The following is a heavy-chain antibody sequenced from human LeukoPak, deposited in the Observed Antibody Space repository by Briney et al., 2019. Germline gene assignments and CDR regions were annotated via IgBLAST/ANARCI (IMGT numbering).Heavy chain of an antibody. Sequence: GGSLRLSCAASGFTFSSYAMSWVRQAPGKGLEWVSVISDSGGDTSYADSGRGRFTISRVNSKNTLYLRMSSLRAEDTAVYYCAKSDCTSSSCYTIDYWGQGTLVTVSS. CDR2: ISDSGGDT. V-gene: IGHV3-23*01. J-gene: IGHJ4*02. D-gene: IGHD2-2*02. CDR1: GFTFSSYA. CDR3: AKSDCTSSSCYTIDY.